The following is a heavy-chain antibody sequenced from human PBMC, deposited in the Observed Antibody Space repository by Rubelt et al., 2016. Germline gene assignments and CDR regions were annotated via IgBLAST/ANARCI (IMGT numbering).Heavy chain of an antibody. CDR3: ARCYTAGHYYYYGMAV. J-gene: IGHJ6*02. Sequence: PGKGLEWVAVIWYDGSNKYYADSVKGRFTISRDNSKNTLYLQMNSLRAEDTAVYYCARCYTAGHYYYYGMAVWGQGTTVTVSS. CDR2: IWYDGSNK. V-gene: IGHV3-30*04. D-gene: IGHD3-16*02.